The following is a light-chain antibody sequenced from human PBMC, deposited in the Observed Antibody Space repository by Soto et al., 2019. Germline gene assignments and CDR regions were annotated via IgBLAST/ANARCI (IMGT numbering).Light chain of an antibody. CDR1: SSDVGGYNY. CDR3: SSYSTATSPQWV. J-gene: IGLJ3*02. V-gene: IGLV2-14*01. Sequence: SVLTQPPSVSGAPGQTITIPCTGTSSDVGGYNYVSWYQQHPGRAPKLVIYKVSDRPSGVSSRFSASKSGNTASLTISGLQAEDEADYYCSSYSTATSPQWVFGGGTQLTVL. CDR2: KVS.